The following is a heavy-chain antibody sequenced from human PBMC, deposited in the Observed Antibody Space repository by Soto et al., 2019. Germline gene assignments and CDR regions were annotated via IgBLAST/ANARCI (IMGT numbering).Heavy chain of an antibody. D-gene: IGHD4-4*01. CDR2: IGPYNGNT. V-gene: IGHV1-18*01. Sequence: QVQMVQSGAEVRKPGASVKVSCKTAGYTFINYAFNWVRQAPGQGLEWMGWIGPYNGNTNYAQKFQGRVTMNTETSTATAYMELRSVRSGDTAVYYCARDSDLSNYAGDFWGQGTLVTVSS. CDR3: ARDSDLSNYAGDF. CDR1: GYTFINYA. J-gene: IGHJ4*02.